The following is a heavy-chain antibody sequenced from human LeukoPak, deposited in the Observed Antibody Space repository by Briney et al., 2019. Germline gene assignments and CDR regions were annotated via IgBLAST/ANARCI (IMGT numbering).Heavy chain of an antibody. CDR3: ARDAPRWRNAFDF. Sequence: ASVKVSCKASGYTFTSTGICWVRQAPGQGLEWMGWVSAYNGNTNYAQKFRGRVTMTIDTSTNTAYMELRSLRSDDTAVYFCARDAPRWRNAFDFWGQGTWSPSLQ. D-gene: IGHD2-15*01. V-gene: IGHV1-18*01. CDR1: GYTFTSTG. J-gene: IGHJ3*01. CDR2: VSAYNGNT.